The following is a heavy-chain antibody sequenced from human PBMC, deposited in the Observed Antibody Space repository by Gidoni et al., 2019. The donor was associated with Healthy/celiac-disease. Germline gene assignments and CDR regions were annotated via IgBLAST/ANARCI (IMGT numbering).Heavy chain of an antibody. CDR1: GVSLSRSSYY. Sequence: QLQLQESGPGLVKPSETLSLTCTVSGVSLSRSSYYWGWIRQPPGKGLELIGSIYYSGSTYYHPSLKSRVTISVDTSKNQFSLKLSSVTAADTAVYYCARDGNSRADTYNWFDPWGQGTLVTVSS. V-gene: IGHV4-39*07. CDR2: IYYSGST. J-gene: IGHJ5*02. CDR3: ARDGNSRADTYNWFDP. D-gene: IGHD6-13*01.